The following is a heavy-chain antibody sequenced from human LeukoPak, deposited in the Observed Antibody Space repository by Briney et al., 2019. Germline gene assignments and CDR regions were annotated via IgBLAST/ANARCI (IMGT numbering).Heavy chain of an antibody. CDR1: GGSISSYY. CDR3: ARDYGFREGSGYDYYFDY. V-gene: IGHV4-59*01. CDR2: ISHSGST. D-gene: IGHD5-12*01. J-gene: IGHJ4*02. Sequence: SETLSLTCTVSGGSISSYYWSWIRQPPGKGLEWIGYISHSGSTNYNASLKSRVTMSLDTSKNQFSLKLSSVTAADTAVYYCARDYGFREGSGYDYYFDYWGQGTLVTVSS.